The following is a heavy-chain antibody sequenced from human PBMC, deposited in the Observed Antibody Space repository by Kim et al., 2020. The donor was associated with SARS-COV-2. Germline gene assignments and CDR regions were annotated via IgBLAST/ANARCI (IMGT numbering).Heavy chain of an antibody. D-gene: IGHD3-9*01. Sequence: SETLSLTCTVSGGSISSSSYYWGWIRQPPGKGLEWIGSIYYSGSTYYNPSLKSRVTISVDTSKNQFSLKLSSVTAADTAVYYCARPLAYYDILTGYHNWFDPWGQGTLAT. CDR1: GGSISSSSYY. CDR3: ARPLAYYDILTGYHNWFDP. J-gene: IGHJ5*02. V-gene: IGHV4-39*01. CDR2: IYYSGST.